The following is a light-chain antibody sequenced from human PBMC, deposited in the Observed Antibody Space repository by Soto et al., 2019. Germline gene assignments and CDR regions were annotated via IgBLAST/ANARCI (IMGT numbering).Light chain of an antibody. CDR2: GAS. CDR1: QSVSSNY. V-gene: IGKV3-20*01. Sequence: IVLTQSPGTLSFTTQERATLSCRASQSVSSNYVGWYQQKPGQAPRLLICGASSTATGIPDMFGGSGSGKDFTLTSSRLEPEDFAVYCCQQYGSSITFGQGTRLEIK. J-gene: IGKJ5*01. CDR3: QQYGSSIT.